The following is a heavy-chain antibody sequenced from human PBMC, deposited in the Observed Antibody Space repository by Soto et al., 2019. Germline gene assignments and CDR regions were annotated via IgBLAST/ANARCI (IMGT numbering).Heavy chain of an antibody. Sequence: GGSLRLSCAASGFTVSSNYMSWVRQAPGKGLEWVSVIYSGGSTYYADSVKGRFTISRHNSKNTLYLQMNSLRAEDTAVYYCARGNDILTGSPYYFDYWGQGTLVTVSS. CDR1: GFTVSSNY. J-gene: IGHJ4*02. V-gene: IGHV3-66*01. D-gene: IGHD3-9*01. CDR2: IYSGGST. CDR3: ARGNDILTGSPYYFDY.